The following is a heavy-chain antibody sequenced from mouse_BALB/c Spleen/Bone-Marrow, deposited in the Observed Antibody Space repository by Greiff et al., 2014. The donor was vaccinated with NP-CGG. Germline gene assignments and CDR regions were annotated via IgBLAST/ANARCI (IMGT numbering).Heavy chain of an antibody. CDR1: GFTFSSYS. V-gene: IGHV5-6-3*01. D-gene: IGHD1-2*01. Sequence: VQLKESGGGLVQPGGSLKLSCAAFGFTFSSYSMSWVRQTPDKRLELVATINSNGGRTYYPNSVKGRFTISRDNAKNTLYLQMSSLKSEDTAMYYCARDSLLRSLYAMDYWGQGTSVTVSS. CDR2: INSNGGRT. J-gene: IGHJ4*01. CDR3: ARDSLLRSLYAMDY.